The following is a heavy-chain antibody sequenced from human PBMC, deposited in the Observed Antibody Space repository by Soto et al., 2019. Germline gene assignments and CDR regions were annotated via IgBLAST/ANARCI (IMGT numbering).Heavy chain of an antibody. CDR3: AKARDQQWVRLPFDY. CDR2: FSATSENT. D-gene: IGHD6-19*01. CDR1: GFFFSSYT. Sequence: EVQLLESGGGLVQPGGSLRLSCVGSGFFFSSYTMTWVRQAPGKGLEWVSSFSATSENTYYADSVRGRFTISRDNSKNTRFLQMNRLTAEDTAMYYCAKARDQQWVRLPFDYWGQGILVIVSS. V-gene: IGHV3-23*01. J-gene: IGHJ4*02.